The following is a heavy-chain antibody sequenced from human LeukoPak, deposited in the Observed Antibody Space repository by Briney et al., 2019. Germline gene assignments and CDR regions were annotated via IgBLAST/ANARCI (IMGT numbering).Heavy chain of an antibody. D-gene: IGHD4-11*01. J-gene: IGHJ1*01. V-gene: IGHV4-4*02. CDR1: GGSFSSSHW. CDR2: IYHSGTT. Sequence: PSETLSLTCAVSGGSFSSSHWWTWVRQFPGKGLEWIGEIYHSGTTNHNPSLKSRVTISVDKSKNQFSLKLSSVTAADTAVYYCARDSREYSSSSYFDLWGQGTLVTVSS. CDR3: ARDSREYSSSSYFDL.